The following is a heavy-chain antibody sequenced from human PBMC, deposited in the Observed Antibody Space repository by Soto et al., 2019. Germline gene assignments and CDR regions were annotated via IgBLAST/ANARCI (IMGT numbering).Heavy chain of an antibody. CDR3: ANGSASSRPYFFDC. D-gene: IGHD2-2*01. J-gene: IGHJ4*02. CDR1: GFTFRNYA. Sequence: PGGSLRLSCAASGFTFRNYAMSWVRQAPGKGLEWVSAITDTGGDTYHADSVKGRFTISRDNAKNTLYLQMTTLRAEDTAVYYCANGSASSRPYFFDCWGQGTLVTVSS. V-gene: IGHV3-23*01. CDR2: ITDTGGDT.